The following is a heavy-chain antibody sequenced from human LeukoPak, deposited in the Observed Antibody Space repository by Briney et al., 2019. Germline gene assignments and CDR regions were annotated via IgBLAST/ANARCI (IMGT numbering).Heavy chain of an antibody. J-gene: IGHJ3*02. CDR3: ARDSPYGDYDAFDI. CDR1: GFTFSPYW. Sequence: PGGSLRLSCAASGFTFSPYWMSWVRQAPGKGLEWVANIKEDGSGKYYVDSVKGRFTISRDNAKNSLYLEMTSLRAEDTAVYYCARDSPYGDYDAFDIWGQGTMVTVSS. D-gene: IGHD4-17*01. CDR2: IKEDGSGK. V-gene: IGHV3-7*03.